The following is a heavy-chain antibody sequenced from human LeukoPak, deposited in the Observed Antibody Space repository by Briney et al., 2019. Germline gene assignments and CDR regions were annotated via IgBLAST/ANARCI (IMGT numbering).Heavy chain of an antibody. CDR1: GYTFTSYG. Sequence: EASVKVSCKASGYTFTSYGISWVRQAPGQGLEWMGWISAYNGNTNYAQKLQGRVTMTTDTSTSTAYMELRSLRSDDTAVYYCARAYCSSTSCYPHYYYYYYMDVWGKGTTVTVSS. D-gene: IGHD2-2*01. J-gene: IGHJ6*03. CDR2: ISAYNGNT. V-gene: IGHV1-18*01. CDR3: ARAYCSSTSCYPHYYYYYYMDV.